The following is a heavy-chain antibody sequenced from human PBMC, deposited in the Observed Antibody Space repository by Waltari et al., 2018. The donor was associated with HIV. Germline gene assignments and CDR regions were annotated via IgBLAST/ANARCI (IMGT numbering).Heavy chain of an antibody. D-gene: IGHD4-17*01. CDR2: INPNSGGT. CDR1: GYTFTGYY. CDR3: ARVTTVTGDSYFYYGMDV. J-gene: IGHJ6*02. V-gene: IGHV1-2*06. Sequence: QVQLVQSGAEVRKPGASVKVSCKASGYTFTGYYLHWVRQAPGQGLEWMGRINPNSGGTNYAQKFQARVTMTRDTSIGVAYMELSSLRPNDTAVYYCARVTTVTGDSYFYYGMDVWGQGTTVTVSS.